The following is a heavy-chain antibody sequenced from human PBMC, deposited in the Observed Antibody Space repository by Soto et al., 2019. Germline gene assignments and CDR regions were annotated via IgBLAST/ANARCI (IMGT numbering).Heavy chain of an antibody. V-gene: IGHV1-69*02. J-gene: IGHJ4*02. Sequence: SVKVSCKASGGTFSSYTISWVRQAPGQGLEWMGRIIPILGIANYAQKFQGRVTITADKSTSTAYMELSSLRSEDTAVYFCSRGRDPHKGGRSWGQGTLVTVSS. CDR2: IIPILGIA. CDR3: SRGRDPHKGGRS. CDR1: GGTFSSYT. D-gene: IGHD1-26*01.